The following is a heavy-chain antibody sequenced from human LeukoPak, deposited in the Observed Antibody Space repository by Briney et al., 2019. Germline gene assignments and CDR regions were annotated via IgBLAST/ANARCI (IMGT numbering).Heavy chain of an antibody. J-gene: IGHJ4*02. CDR3: AGGGSSGWPDY. D-gene: IGHD6-19*01. V-gene: IGHV4-34*01. CDR2: INHSGST. Sequence: PSETLSLTCAVYGGSFSGYYWSWIRQPPGKGLEWIGEINHSGSTNYNPSLKSRVTISVDTSKNQFSLKLSSVTAADTAVYYCAGGGSSGWPDYWGQGTLVTVSS. CDR1: GGSFSGYY.